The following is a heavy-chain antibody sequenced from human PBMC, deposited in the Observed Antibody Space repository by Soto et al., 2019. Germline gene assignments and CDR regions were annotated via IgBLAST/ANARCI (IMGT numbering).Heavy chain of an antibody. J-gene: IGHJ4*02. CDR2: IIPILGIA. CDR1: GGTFSSYT. CDR3: ASSLAVTMIVVVPWDY. D-gene: IGHD3-22*01. Sequence: VKVSCKASGGTFSSYTISWVRQAPGQGLEWMGRIIPILGIANYAQKFQGRVTITADKSTSTAYMELSSLRSEDTAVYYCASSLAVTMIVVVPWDYWGQGTLVTVSS. V-gene: IGHV1-69*02.